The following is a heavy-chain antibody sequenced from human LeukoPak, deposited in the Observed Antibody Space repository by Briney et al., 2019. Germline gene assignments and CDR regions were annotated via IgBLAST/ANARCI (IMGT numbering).Heavy chain of an antibody. CDR1: GGSISSGDYY. Sequence: SETLSLTCTVSGGSISSGDYYWTWIRQHPGKGLEWIGDIYYRGSTYYSPSLKSRVTISVDTSKNQFSLKLNSVTAADAAVYYCARAILIGCGGGSCYYFDYWGRGTLVTVSS. J-gene: IGHJ4*02. CDR3: ARAILIGCGGGSCYYFDY. CDR2: IYYRGST. V-gene: IGHV4-31*03. D-gene: IGHD2-15*01.